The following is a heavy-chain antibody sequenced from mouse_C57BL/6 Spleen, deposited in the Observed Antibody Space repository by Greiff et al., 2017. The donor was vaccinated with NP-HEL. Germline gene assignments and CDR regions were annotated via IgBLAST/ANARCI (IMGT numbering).Heavy chain of an antibody. D-gene: IGHD1-1*01. J-gene: IGHJ1*03. V-gene: IGHV1-42*01. CDR2: INPSTGGT. CDR1: GYSFTGYY. Sequence: VQLKESGPELVKPGASVKISCKASGYSFTGYYMNWVKQSPEKSLEWIGEINPSTGGTTYNQKFKAKATLTVDKSSSTAYMQLKSLTSEDSAVYYCASGEFITTVVEGYFDVWGTGTTVTVSS. CDR3: ASGEFITTVVEGYFDV.